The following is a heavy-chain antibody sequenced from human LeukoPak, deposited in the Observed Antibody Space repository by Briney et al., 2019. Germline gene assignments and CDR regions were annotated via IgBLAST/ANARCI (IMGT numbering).Heavy chain of an antibody. V-gene: IGHV4-59*12. J-gene: IGHJ4*02. Sequence: PSETLSLTCTVSGGSISSYYWNWIQQPPGKGLEWIGYIYYSGSTNYNPSLKSRVTISVDKSKNQLSLKLNSVTAADTAVYYCAGERIVGGRGYFDYWGQGTLVTVSS. CDR1: GGSISSYY. CDR3: AGERIVGGRGYFDY. D-gene: IGHD1-26*01. CDR2: IYYSGST.